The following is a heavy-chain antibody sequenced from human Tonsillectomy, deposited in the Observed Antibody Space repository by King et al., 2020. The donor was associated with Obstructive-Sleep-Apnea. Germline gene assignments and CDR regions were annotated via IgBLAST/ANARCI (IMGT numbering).Heavy chain of an antibody. J-gene: IGHJ6*02. Sequence: VQLVESGAEVKKPGSSVTVSCKASGGTVTTDTISWVRQAPGQGLEWMGGIIPMSGTVHYAQKCQGRVTITADASTNMVFMELNSLRSEDTAVCYCARDLTGMDVWGQGTSVAVSS. CDR2: IIPMSGTV. CDR3: ARDLTGMDV. D-gene: IGHD3-9*01. CDR1: GGTVTTDT. V-gene: IGHV1-69*01.